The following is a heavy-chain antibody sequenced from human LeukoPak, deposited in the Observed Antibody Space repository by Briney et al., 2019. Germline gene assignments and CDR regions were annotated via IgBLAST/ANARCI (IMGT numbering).Heavy chain of an antibody. Sequence: SVKVSCKASGGTFSSYAISWVRQAPGQGLEWMGGIIPIFGTANYAQKFQGRVTITTDESTSTAYMELSSLRSEDTAVYYCARDGRFLEWLEEVVRGYYMDVWGKGTTVTVSS. CDR3: ARDGRFLEWLEEVVRGYYMDV. J-gene: IGHJ6*03. V-gene: IGHV1-69*05. D-gene: IGHD3-3*01. CDR2: IIPIFGTA. CDR1: GGTFSSYA.